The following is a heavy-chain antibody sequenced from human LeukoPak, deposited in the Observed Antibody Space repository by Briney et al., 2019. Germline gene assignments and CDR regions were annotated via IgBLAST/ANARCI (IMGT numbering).Heavy chain of an antibody. J-gene: IGHJ4*02. CDR1: GGSFSGYY. Sequence: SETLSLTCAVYGGSFSGYYWSWIRQPPGEGLEWIGEINHSGSTNYNPSLKSRVTISVDTSKNQFSLKLSSVTAADTAVYYCARGTLAGCSSTSCYGLDYWGQGTLVTVSS. D-gene: IGHD2-2*01. CDR2: INHSGST. CDR3: ARGTLAGCSSTSCYGLDY. V-gene: IGHV4-34*01.